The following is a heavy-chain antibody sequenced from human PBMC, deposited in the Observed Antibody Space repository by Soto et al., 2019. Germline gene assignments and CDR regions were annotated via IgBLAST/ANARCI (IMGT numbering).Heavy chain of an antibody. Sequence: EVQLEDSGGDWVQPGGSLRLSCAASGFTLSAYWMTWVRQAPGKGLEWVANINRDGSKKSYLDSVRGRFTISRDNVGNSLYLQMDSLRADDTALYYCARDVSPGSSSLYLDAFDIWGQGTMVTVSS. CDR1: GFTLSAYW. CDR3: ARDVSPGSSSLYLDAFDI. V-gene: IGHV3-7*05. J-gene: IGHJ3*02. D-gene: IGHD6-13*01. CDR2: INRDGSKK.